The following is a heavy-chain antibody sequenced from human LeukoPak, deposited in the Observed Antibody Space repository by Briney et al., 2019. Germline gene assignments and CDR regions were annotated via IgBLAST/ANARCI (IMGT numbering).Heavy chain of an antibody. CDR3: ARGYCSGGSCYDY. Sequence: GGSLRVSCAASGFTFSSYSMNWVRQAPGKGLEWVSSISSSSTYIYYADSVKGRFTISRDNAKNSLYLQMNSLRAEDTGAYYCARGYCSGGSCYDYWGQGTLVTVSS. J-gene: IGHJ4*02. V-gene: IGHV3-21*01. CDR1: GFTFSSYS. D-gene: IGHD2-15*01. CDR2: ISSSSTYI.